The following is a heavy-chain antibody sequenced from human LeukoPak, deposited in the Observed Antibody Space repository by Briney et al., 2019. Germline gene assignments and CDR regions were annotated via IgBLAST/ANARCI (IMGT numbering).Heavy chain of an antibody. J-gene: IGHJ6*04. CDR2: ISSRSTYI. V-gene: IGHV3-21*01. CDR3: AKSTRAVMAMMDV. CDR1: GFTFSNYS. D-gene: IGHD3-16*01. Sequence: GGFLRLSCAASGFTFSNYSMNWVRQAPGKGLGWVSSISSRSTYIYHADSVKGRFTISRDNAKNSLFLQMNSLRAEDTAVYFCAKSTRAVMAMMDVWGKGTTVTVSS.